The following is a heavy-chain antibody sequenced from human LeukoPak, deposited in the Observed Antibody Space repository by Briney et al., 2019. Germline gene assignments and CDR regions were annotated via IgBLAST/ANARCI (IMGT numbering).Heavy chain of an antibody. CDR3: ARVLAGSGNYDY. J-gene: IGHJ4*02. Sequence: PSETLSLTCAVSGYSISSGYYWGWIRQPPGKGLEWIGSIYHTGTTHYNASLRTRVTISVDTSKNQFSLKLTSVTAADTAVYYCARVLAGSGNYDYWGQGTLVTVSS. D-gene: IGHD3-10*01. CDR2: IYHTGTT. V-gene: IGHV4-38-2*01. CDR1: GYSISSGYY.